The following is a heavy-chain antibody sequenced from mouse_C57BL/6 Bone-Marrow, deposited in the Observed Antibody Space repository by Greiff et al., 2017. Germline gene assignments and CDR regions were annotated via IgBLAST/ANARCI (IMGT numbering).Heavy chain of an antibody. D-gene: IGHD1-1*01. Sequence: QVQLQQPGAELVKPGASVKLSCKASGYTFTSYWMHWVKQRPGRGLEWIGRIDPNSGGTKYNEKFKSKATLTVDKPSSTAYMQLSSLTSEDSAVXCCARDGSSSYGAWFAYWGQGTLVTVSA. V-gene: IGHV1-72*01. CDR2: IDPNSGGT. CDR1: GYTFTSYW. J-gene: IGHJ3*01. CDR3: ARDGSSSYGAWFAY.